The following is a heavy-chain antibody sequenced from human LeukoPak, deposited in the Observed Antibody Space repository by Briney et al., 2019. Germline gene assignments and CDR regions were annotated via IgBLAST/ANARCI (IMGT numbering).Heavy chain of an antibody. Sequence: GGSLRLSCAASGFTFSSYNMNWVRQAQGKGLEWVSCISSSSSYIYYADSVKGRFTISRDNAKNSLYLQMNSLRAEDTAVYYCARPLSIVGATIGAFDIWGQGAMFTASS. V-gene: IGHV3-21*01. CDR3: ARPLSIVGATIGAFDI. J-gene: IGHJ3*02. D-gene: IGHD1-26*01. CDR1: GFTFSSYN. CDR2: ISSSSSYI.